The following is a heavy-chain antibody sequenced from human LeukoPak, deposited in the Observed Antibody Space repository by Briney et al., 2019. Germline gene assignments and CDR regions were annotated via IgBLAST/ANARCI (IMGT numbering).Heavy chain of an antibody. Sequence: ASVKVSCKASGGSFSNLAINWVRQAPGQGLDWMGRIIPDLGVGNYAQRFQGRVTITADMSTTTAYMELRSLTSEDTAVYYCARWDNDFLYAFDIWGQGTLVAVSS. V-gene: IGHV1-69*04. D-gene: IGHD3/OR15-3a*01. CDR3: ARWDNDFLYAFDI. CDR2: IIPDLGVG. J-gene: IGHJ3*02. CDR1: GGSFSNLA.